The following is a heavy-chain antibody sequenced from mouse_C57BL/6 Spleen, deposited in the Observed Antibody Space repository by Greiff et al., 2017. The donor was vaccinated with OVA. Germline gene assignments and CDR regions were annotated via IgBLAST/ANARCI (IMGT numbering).Heavy chain of an antibody. CDR1: GYSITSGYY. CDR2: ISYDGSN. J-gene: IGHJ3*01. CDR3: AWPAAQAKDWFAY. Sequence: DVKLVESGPGLVKPSQSLSLTCSVTGYSITSGYYWNWIRQFPGNKLEWMGYISYDGSNNYNPSLKNRISITRDTSKNQFFLKLNSVTTEDTATYYCAWPAAQAKDWFAYWGQGTLVTVSA. V-gene: IGHV3-6*01. D-gene: IGHD3-2*02.